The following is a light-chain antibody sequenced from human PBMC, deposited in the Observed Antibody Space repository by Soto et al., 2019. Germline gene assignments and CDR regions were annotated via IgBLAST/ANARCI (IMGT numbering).Light chain of an antibody. CDR1: QSISTW. J-gene: IGKJ4*01. CDR3: QKYNSAPLT. CDR2: KAS. Sequence: GDRVTITCRASQSISTWLAWYQQKPGIAPKLLIYKASSLESGVPSRFSGSGSGTDFTLTISSLQPEDVAAYYCQKYNSAPLTFGGGTKVDIK. V-gene: IGKV1-5*03.